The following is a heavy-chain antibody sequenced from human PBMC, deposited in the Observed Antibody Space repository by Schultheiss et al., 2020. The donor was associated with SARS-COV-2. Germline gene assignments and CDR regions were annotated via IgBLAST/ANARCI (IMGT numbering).Heavy chain of an antibody. CDR2: ISYDGSNK. D-gene: IGHD3-22*01. CDR1: GFTFSSYA. Sequence: GGSLRLSCAASGFTFSSYAMHWVRQAPGKGLEWVAVISYDGSNKYYADSVKGRFTISRDNSKNTLYLQMNSLRAEDTAVYYCARDMADSSGSDYWGQGTLVTVSS. V-gene: IGHV3-30*01. J-gene: IGHJ4*02. CDR3: ARDMADSSGSDY.